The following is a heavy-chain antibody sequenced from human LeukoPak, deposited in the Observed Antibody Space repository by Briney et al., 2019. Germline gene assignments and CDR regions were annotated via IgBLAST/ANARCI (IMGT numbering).Heavy chain of an antibody. CDR2: IYTSGST. V-gene: IGHV4-4*07. D-gene: IGHD4-11*01. CDR1: GGSISSYY. J-gene: IGHJ6*02. CDR3: ARDQTDYRNYYYGMDV. Sequence: PSETLSLTCTVSGGSISSYYWSWIRQPAGKGLEWIGRIYTSGSTNYNPSLKSRVTISVDTSKNQFSLKLSSVTAADTAVYYCARDQTDYRNYYYGMDVWGQGTTVTVSS.